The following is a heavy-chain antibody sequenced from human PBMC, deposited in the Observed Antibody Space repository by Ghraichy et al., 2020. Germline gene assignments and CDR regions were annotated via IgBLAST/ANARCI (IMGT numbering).Heavy chain of an antibody. Sequence: GGSLRLSCATSGFTFSHYGMNWVRQAPGKGLEWVAVIWYDGNKEYYADSVKGRFTISRDNSKNTLYLQMNSLRDEDTAMYYCVRWGGSASIVQLDYWDQGPPATASS. CDR3: VRWGGSASIVQLDY. D-gene: IGHD1-26*01. CDR1: GFTFSHYG. J-gene: IGHJ4*02. V-gene: IGHV3-33*01. CDR2: IWYDGNKE.